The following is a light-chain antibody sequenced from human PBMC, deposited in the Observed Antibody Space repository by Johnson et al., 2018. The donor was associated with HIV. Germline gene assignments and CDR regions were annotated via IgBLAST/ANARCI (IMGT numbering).Light chain of an antibody. V-gene: IGLV1-51*02. CDR2: ENI. Sequence: VLTQPPLVSAAPGQKVTISCSGGSSTIGKNYVSWYQQLPGTAPKLLIYENIKRPSGIPDRFSGSKSGTSATLGISGLQTGDEADYYCGTWDSSLSAYVLGTGTTVTVL. J-gene: IGLJ1*01. CDR3: GTWDSSLSAYV. CDR1: SSTIGKNY.